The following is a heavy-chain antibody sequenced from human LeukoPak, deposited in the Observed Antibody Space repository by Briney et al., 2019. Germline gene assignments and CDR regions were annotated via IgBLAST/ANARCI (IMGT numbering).Heavy chain of an antibody. J-gene: IGHJ6*02. CDR2: INHSGST. CDR3: ARHGAGGYAYCYYGMDV. D-gene: IGHD2-2*01. CDR1: GGSFSGYY. V-gene: IGHV4-34*01. Sequence: SETLSLTCAVYGGSFSGYYWSWIRQPPGKGLEWIGEINHSGSTNYNPSLKSRVTISADTSKSQFSLKLTSVTAADTAVYYCARHGAGGYAYCYYGMDVWGLGATVTVSS.